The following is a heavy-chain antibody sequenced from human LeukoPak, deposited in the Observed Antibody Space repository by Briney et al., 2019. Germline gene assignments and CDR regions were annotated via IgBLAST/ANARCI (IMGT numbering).Heavy chain of an antibody. Sequence: PSQTLSLTCAVSGGSISSGGYSWRWIRQPPGKGLEWIGYIYHSGSTYYNPSLKSRVTISVDRSKNQFSLKLSSVTAADTAVYYCAREDILRRMAFDIWGQGTMVTVSS. D-gene: IGHD4-17*01. J-gene: IGHJ3*02. CDR1: GGSISSGGYS. CDR3: AREDILRRMAFDI. CDR2: IYHSGST. V-gene: IGHV4-30-2*01.